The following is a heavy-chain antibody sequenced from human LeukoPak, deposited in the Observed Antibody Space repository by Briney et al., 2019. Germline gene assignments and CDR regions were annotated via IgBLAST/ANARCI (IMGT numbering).Heavy chain of an antibody. J-gene: IGHJ6*02. CDR2: IWYDGSNK. CDR1: GFTFSSYG. CDR3: ARPLRDFYSSFPDYYYYYGMDV. D-gene: IGHD6-19*01. V-gene: IGHV3-33*01. Sequence: PGGSLRLSCAASGFTFSSYGMHWVRQAPGKGLEWVAVIWYDGSNKYYADSVKGRFTISRDNSKNTLYLQMNSLRAEDTAVYYCARPLRDFYSSFPDYYYYYGMDVWGQGITVTVSS.